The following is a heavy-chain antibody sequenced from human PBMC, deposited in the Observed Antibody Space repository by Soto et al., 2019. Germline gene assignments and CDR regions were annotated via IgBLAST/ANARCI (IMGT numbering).Heavy chain of an antibody. CDR3: ATWRSYSGSYCFDY. CDR2: VIPKYDSV. V-gene: IGHV1-69*06. D-gene: IGHD3-10*01. J-gene: IGHJ4*02. CDR1: GGTSNSYT. Sequence: QVQLVQSGAEVKKPRSSVKVSCEASGGTSNSYTINWVRQAPGQGLEWIGQVIPKYDSVNYAQRFQGRVSISADKSTNTAYMELSSLRSEDTALYYCATWRSYSGSYCFDYWGQGTLVSVSS.